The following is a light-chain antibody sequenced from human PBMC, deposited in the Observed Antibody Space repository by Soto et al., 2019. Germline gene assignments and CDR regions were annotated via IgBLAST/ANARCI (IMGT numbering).Light chain of an antibody. V-gene: IGLV2-14*01. CDR2: DVS. CDR3: SSYTSGSPYV. Sequence: QSLLTQPASLSGSSGQSVTISCTGTRSHVGGYNYVSWYQQHPGKAPKLMIYDVSNRPSGVSNRFSGSKSGNTASLTISGLQAEDEADYYCSSYTSGSPYVFGTGTKVTVL. J-gene: IGLJ1*01. CDR1: RSHVGGYNY.